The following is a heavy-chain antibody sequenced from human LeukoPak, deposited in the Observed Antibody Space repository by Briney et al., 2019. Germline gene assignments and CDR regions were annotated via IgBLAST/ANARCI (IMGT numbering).Heavy chain of an antibody. Sequence: ASVKVSCKASGYTFTGYYMHWARQAPGQGLEWMGWINPNSGGTNYAQKFQGWVTMTRDTPISTAYMELSRLRSDDTAVYYCARSGGRSYYGSGSYSVFSSDYYYYYGMDVWGKGTTVTVSS. D-gene: IGHD3-10*01. CDR1: GYTFTGYY. J-gene: IGHJ6*04. V-gene: IGHV1-2*04. CDR3: ARSGGRSYYGSGSYSVFSSDYYYYYGMDV. CDR2: INPNSGGT.